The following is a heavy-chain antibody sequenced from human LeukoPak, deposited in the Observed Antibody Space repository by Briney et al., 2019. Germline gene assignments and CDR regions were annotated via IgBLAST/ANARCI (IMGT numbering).Heavy chain of an antibody. D-gene: IGHD2-2*02. CDR1: GYTFTSYG. CDR2: INPNSGGT. J-gene: IGHJ4*02. V-gene: IGHV1-2*02. CDR3: ARSLPAAIRGGFDY. Sequence: ASVKVSCKASGYTFTSYGISWVRQAPGQGLEWMGWINPNSGGTNYAQKFQGRVTMTRDTSISTAYMELSRLRSDDTAVYYCARSLPAAIRGGFDYWGQGTLVTVSS.